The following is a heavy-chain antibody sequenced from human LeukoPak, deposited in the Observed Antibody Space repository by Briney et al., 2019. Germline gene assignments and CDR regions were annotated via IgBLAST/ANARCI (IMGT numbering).Heavy chain of an antibody. Sequence: GASVKVSCKTSGYTFTGHNIHWVRQAPGQGPEWMGWINPKSGTTKYAQKFQGWVTMTRDTSISTAYMEVGRLKSDDTAVYYCARGVGRFGETRNWFDPWGQGTLVTVSS. CDR2: INPKSGTT. CDR3: ARGVGRFGETRNWFDP. D-gene: IGHD3-10*01. J-gene: IGHJ5*02. CDR1: GYTFTGHN. V-gene: IGHV1-2*04.